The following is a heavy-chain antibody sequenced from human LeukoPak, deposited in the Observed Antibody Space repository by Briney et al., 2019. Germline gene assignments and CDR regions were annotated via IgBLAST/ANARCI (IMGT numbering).Heavy chain of an antibody. D-gene: IGHD6-13*01. CDR2: ISSSSSYI. J-gene: IGHJ6*03. V-gene: IGHV3-21*01. Sequence: PGGSVTLLCAPSGLTFSSYSMIWLRQAPGRAVEWVSSISSSSSYIYYEDSVNGRFTISRDNAKNSLYLQMNSLRAEDTAVYYCARDLYGYRYYMDVWGKGTTVTVSS. CDR3: ARDLYGYRYYMDV. CDR1: GLTFSSYS.